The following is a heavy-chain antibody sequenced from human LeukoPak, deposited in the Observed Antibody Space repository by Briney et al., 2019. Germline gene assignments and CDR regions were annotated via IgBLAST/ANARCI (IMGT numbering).Heavy chain of an antibody. CDR2: IYSDNT. CDR1: GFTFSTSW. J-gene: IGHJ4*02. CDR3: ARRAGAYSHPYDY. V-gene: IGHV3-53*01. Sequence: GGSLRLSCAASGFTFSTSWMSWVRQAPGKGLEWVSFIYSDNTHYSDSVKGRFTISRDNSKNTLYLQMNSLRAEDTAVYYCARRAGAYSHPYDYWGQGTLVTVSS. D-gene: IGHD4/OR15-4a*01.